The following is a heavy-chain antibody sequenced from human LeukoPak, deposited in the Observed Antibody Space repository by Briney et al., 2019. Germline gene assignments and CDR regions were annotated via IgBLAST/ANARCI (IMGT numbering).Heavy chain of an antibody. Sequence: SVKVSCKASGGTFSSYAISWVRQAPGQGLEWMGGIIPIFGTANYARKFQGRVTITADESTSTAYMELSSLRSEDTAVYYCARAPLVTWNYGSFDYWGQGTLVTVSS. V-gene: IGHV1-69*01. CDR2: IIPIFGTA. CDR3: ARAPLVTWNYGSFDY. J-gene: IGHJ4*02. D-gene: IGHD1-7*01. CDR1: GGTFSSYA.